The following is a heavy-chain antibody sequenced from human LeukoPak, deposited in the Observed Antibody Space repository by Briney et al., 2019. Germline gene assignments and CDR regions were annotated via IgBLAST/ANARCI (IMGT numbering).Heavy chain of an antibody. V-gene: IGHV3-23*01. CDR1: GFTFSSYA. CDR2: ISGSGGST. CDR3: AGSYSSGWYGDY. D-gene: IGHD6-19*01. J-gene: IGHJ4*02. Sequence: GGSLRLSCAASGFTFSSYAMSWVRQAPGKGLEWVSAISGSGGSTYYADSVKGRFTISRDNSKNTLYLQMNSLRAEDMAVYYCAGSYSSGWYGDYWGQGTLVTVSS.